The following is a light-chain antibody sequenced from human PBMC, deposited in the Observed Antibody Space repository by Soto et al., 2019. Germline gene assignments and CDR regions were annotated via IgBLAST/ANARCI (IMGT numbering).Light chain of an antibody. Sequence: QSALTQPASVSGSPGQSITISCTGTSSDVGAFNFVSWYQQHPGKAPTLMIYDVRHRPSGVSDRFSGSKSGNTASLTIYGLQAEDEADYYCTSHTTTSPPVLFGGGTKVTVL. CDR3: TSHTTTSPPVL. CDR2: DVR. J-gene: IGLJ2*01. V-gene: IGLV2-14*03. CDR1: SSDVGAFNF.